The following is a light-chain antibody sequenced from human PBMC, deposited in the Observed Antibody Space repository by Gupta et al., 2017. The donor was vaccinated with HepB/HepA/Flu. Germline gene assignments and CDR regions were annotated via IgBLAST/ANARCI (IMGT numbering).Light chain of an antibody. V-gene: IGKV6D-21*02. J-gene: IGKJ1*01. CDR2: DAS. Sequence: IVLTKSPDFRSVTSKAKVTITCRASQDIDGSLDWYQQKPEQSPKLLIKDASRWASGVPSRFSGSGSGTDFTLTISGLEAEDAAAYYCQQNSRLPLTFGRGTKVEIK. CDR1: QDIDGS. CDR3: QQNSRLPLT.